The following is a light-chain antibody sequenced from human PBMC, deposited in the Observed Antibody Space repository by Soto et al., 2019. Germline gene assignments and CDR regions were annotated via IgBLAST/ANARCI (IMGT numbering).Light chain of an antibody. J-gene: IGLJ2*01. V-gene: IGLV3-21*02. CDR1: NLGSKS. Sequence: SYELTQSPSVSVAQGQTATIPCGGDNLGSKSVHWYQQRPGQAPVLVVYDDGDRPSGIPERFSGSNSGNTATLTISRVEAGDEADYYCQVWDRSSNQVLFGGGTKLTVL. CDR3: QVWDRSSNQVL. CDR2: DDG.